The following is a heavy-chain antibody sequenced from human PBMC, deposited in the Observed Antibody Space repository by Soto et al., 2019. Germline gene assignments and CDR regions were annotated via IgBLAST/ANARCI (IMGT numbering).Heavy chain of an antibody. CDR3: AKERLGVPDAIFDY. Sequence: EVQLVESGGGLVQPGRSLRLSCAASGFTFDDYAMHWVRQAPGKGLEWVSGISWNSGSIGYADSVKGRFTISRDNAKNSLYLQMNSLRAEDTALYYCAKERLGVPDAIFDYWGQGTLVTVSS. J-gene: IGHJ4*02. V-gene: IGHV3-9*01. CDR2: ISWNSGSI. D-gene: IGHD2-2*01. CDR1: GFTFDDYA.